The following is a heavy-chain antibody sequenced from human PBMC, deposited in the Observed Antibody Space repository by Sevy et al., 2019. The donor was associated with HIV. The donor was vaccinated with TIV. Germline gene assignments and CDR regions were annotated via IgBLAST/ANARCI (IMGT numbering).Heavy chain of an antibody. J-gene: IGHJ6*02. CDR2: TRNKANSYTT. CDR1: GFTFSDHY. CDR3: ARELSVVVVPADIRDYYYGMDV. V-gene: IGHV3-72*01. Sequence: GGSLRLSCAASGFTFSDHYMDWVRQAPGKGLEWVGRTRNKANSYTTEYAASVKGRFTISRDDSKNSLYLQMNSLKTENTSVYYCARELSVVVVPADIRDYYYGMDVWGQGTTVTVSS. D-gene: IGHD2-2*02.